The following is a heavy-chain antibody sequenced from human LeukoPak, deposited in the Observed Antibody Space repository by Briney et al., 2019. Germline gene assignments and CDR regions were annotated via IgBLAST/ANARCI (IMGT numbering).Heavy chain of an antibody. Sequence: ASVKVSCKASGYTFTSYYMHWVRQAPGQGLEWMGGIIPIFGIANYAQKFQGRVTITADESTSTAYMELSSLRSEDTAVYYCASPGVVVAASDAFDIWGQGTMVTVSP. CDR1: GYTFTSYY. J-gene: IGHJ3*02. CDR2: IIPIFGIA. V-gene: IGHV1-69*13. CDR3: ASPGVVVAASDAFDI. D-gene: IGHD2-15*01.